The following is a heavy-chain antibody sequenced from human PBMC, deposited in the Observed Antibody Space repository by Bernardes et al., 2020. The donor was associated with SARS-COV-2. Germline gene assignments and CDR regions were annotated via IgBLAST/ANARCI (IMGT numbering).Heavy chain of an antibody. D-gene: IGHD3-10*01. CDR2: IYSGGST. J-gene: IGHJ6*02. V-gene: IGHV3-66*02. CDR1: GFTVSSNY. Sequence: GGSLRLSCAASGFTVSSNYMSWVRQAPGKGLEWVSVIYSGGSTYYADSVKGRFTISRDNSKNTLYLQMNSLRAEDTAVYYCARDLDDYGGMDVWGQGTTVTVSS. CDR3: ARDLDDYGGMDV.